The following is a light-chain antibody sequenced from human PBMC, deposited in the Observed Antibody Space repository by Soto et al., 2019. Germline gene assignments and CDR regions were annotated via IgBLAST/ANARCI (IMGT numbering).Light chain of an antibody. J-gene: IGKJ1*01. CDR1: QTISSW. V-gene: IGKV1-5*03. CDR2: KAS. CDR3: QLYNSYSEA. Sequence: DVQMTKYTSTLSGSVGDRVTITCRASQTISSWLAWYQQKPGKAPKLLIYKASTLKSGVPSRFSGSGSGTEFTLTISSLQPDDFATYYCQLYNSYSEAFGQGT.